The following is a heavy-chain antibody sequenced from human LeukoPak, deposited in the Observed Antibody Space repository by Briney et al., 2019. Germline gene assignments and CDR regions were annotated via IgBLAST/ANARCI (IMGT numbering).Heavy chain of an antibody. D-gene: IGHD6-13*01. J-gene: IGHJ4*02. Sequence: GRSLRLTCAASGFTFSSYGMHWVRQAPGKGLEWVAVISYDGSNKYYADSVKGRFTISRDNSKNTLYLQMNSLRVEDTAVYYCANNGYSSSWFFDYWGQGTLVTVSS. V-gene: IGHV3-30*18. CDR2: ISYDGSNK. CDR3: ANNGYSSSWFFDY. CDR1: GFTFSSYG.